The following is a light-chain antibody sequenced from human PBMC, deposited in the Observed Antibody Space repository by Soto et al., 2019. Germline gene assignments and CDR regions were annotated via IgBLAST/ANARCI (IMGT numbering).Light chain of an antibody. CDR2: DAS. CDR3: HSRA. CDR1: QTISRW. V-gene: IGKV1-5*01. J-gene: IGKJ5*01. Sequence: DIHLTQTPSTLSSPLGDEVTITCRASQTISRWLAWYQQKPGRAPKLLIYDASTLESGVPSRFSGSGSETEFTLTISRLQPDDFATYFCHSRAFGQGTRLEIK.